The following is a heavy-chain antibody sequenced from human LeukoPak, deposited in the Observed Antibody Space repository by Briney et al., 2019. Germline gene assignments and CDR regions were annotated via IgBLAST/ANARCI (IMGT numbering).Heavy chain of an antibody. CDR2: INDNGGGS. CDR3: AKGHTVGALYYFDY. CDR1: GFTFSRYA. D-gene: IGHD1-26*01. Sequence: GGSLRLSCAASGFTFSRYAMSWVRQAPGKGLEWVSTINDNGGGSYSADSVRGRFTISRDNSKNTLSLQMNSLRAEDTAAYYCAKGHTVGALYYFDYWGQGTLVTVSS. J-gene: IGHJ4*02. V-gene: IGHV3-23*01.